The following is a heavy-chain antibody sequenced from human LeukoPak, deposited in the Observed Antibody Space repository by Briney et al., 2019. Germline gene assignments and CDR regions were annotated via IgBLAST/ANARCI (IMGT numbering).Heavy chain of an antibody. CDR2: INHSGST. J-gene: IGHJ4*02. V-gene: IGHV4-34*01. CDR1: GGSFSGYY. CDR3: GRYDSSGYIFDY. Sequence: SETLSLTCAVYGGSFSGYYWSWIRQPPGKGLEWIGEINHSGSTNYNPSLKSRVTISVDTSKNQFSLKLSSVTAADTAVYYCGRYDSSGYIFDYWGQGTLVTVSS. D-gene: IGHD3-22*01.